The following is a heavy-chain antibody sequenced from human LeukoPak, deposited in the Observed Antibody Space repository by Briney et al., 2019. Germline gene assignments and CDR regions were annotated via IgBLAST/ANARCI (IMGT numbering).Heavy chain of an antibody. D-gene: IGHD3-10*01. J-gene: IGHJ4*02. V-gene: IGHV3-15*01. Sequence: GGSLRLSCAASGFTFSNAWMSWVRQAPGKGLEWVVRIKSKTDGGTTDYAAPVKGRFTISRDDSKNTLYLQMNSLKTEDTAVYYCTTEPGFGFDYWGQGTLVTVSS. CDR2: IKSKTDGGTT. CDR1: GFTFSNAW. CDR3: TTEPGFGFDY.